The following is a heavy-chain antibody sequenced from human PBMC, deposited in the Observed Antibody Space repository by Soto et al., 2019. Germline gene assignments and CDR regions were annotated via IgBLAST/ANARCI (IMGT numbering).Heavy chain of an antibody. J-gene: IGHJ4*02. CDR2: ISNSGIS. CDR1: GDSVTSVNYF. V-gene: IGHV4-61*01. D-gene: IGHD2-21*01. CDR3: ARGAGNSYYAYHFDT. Sequence: SETLSLTCAVSGDSVTSVNYFWTWIRQPPGVGLEWIGYISNSGISKYNPSLKSRVAMSQDTSKNQFSLNLHSVTAADTAVYFCARGAGNSYYAYHFDTWGQGALVTVSS.